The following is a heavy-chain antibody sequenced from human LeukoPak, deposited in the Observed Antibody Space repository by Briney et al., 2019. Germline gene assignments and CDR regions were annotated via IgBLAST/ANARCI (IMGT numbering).Heavy chain of an antibody. D-gene: IGHD3-22*01. CDR2: IYYGENT. J-gene: IGHJ4*02. CDR3: ARGGEYYYDSSGYYS. Sequence: SETLSLTCTVSGGSISSGPYYWGWIRQPPGKGLEWIGNIYYGENTYYNPSLKSRVTISIDTSKNQFSLKLSSVTAADTAVYYCARGGEYYYDSSGYYSWGQGTLVTVSS. CDR1: GGSISSGPYY. V-gene: IGHV4-39*07.